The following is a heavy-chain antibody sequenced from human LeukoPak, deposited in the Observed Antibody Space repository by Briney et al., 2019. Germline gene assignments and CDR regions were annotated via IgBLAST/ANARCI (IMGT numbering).Heavy chain of an antibody. CDR2: MNTNSGAT. D-gene: IGHD1-7*01. CDR1: GYTFTAHY. V-gene: IGHV1-2*02. Sequence: ASVKVSCKASGYTFTAHYMHWVRQAPGEGLEWMGWMNTNSGATSYTQKFQGRVSMTRDTSIATAYMDLTSLTSDDTAVYYCAGGTGTSWFDSWGQGTLVTVSS. J-gene: IGHJ5*01. CDR3: AGGTGTSWFDS.